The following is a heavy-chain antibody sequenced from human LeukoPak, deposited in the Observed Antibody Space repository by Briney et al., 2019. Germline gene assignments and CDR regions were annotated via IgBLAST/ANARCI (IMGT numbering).Heavy chain of an antibody. CDR3: ARGRWSGYYFPFVY. CDR1: GFTFSSYE. D-gene: IGHD3-3*01. Sequence: PGGSLRLSCAACGFTFSSYEMNWVRQAPGKGLEWVSYISSSGSTIYYADSVKGRFTISRDNAKNSLYLQMNSLRAEDTAVYYCARGRWSGYYFPFVYWGQGTLVTVSS. V-gene: IGHV3-48*03. J-gene: IGHJ4*02. CDR2: ISSSGSTI.